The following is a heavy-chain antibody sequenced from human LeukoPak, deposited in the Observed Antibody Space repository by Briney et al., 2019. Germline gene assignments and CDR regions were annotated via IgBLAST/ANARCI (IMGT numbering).Heavy chain of an antibody. Sequence: GRSLRLSCAASGFTFRDYNMDWVRQAPGKGLEWVARVGPYTHITKYSASVRGRFTISRDDSSNSVFLQMNSLKSDDTAVYYCARGKNSFDFWGQGTLVTVSS. D-gene: IGHD4-11*01. CDR1: GFTFRDYN. CDR3: ARGKNSFDF. CDR2: VGPYTHIT. V-gene: IGHV3-72*01. J-gene: IGHJ4*02.